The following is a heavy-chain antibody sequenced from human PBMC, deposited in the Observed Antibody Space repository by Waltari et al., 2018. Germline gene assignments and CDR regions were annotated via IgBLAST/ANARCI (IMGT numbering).Heavy chain of an antibody. J-gene: IGHJ6*02. D-gene: IGHD6-13*01. CDR3: AREKGTCRVRGYSSSGGMDV. CDR2: INAGNGNT. CDR1: GYTFTSYA. Sequence: QVQLVQSGAEVKKPGASVKVSCKASGYTFTSYAMHWVRQAPGQRLEWMGWINAGNGNTKYSQKFQRSVTLTRDTSARTAYMELSSLRSADTAVYYCAREKGTCRVRGYSSSGGMDVWGQGTTVTVSS. V-gene: IGHV1-3*01.